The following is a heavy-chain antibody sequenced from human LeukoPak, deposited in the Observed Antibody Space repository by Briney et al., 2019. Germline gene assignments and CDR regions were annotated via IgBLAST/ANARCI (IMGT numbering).Heavy chain of an antibody. J-gene: IGHJ5*02. CDR3: ARGGNYWPQWWFDP. D-gene: IGHD1-26*01. Sequence: SETLSLTCTVSGGSISSNSYYRSWIRQPPGKGLEWIGYIYYTGSTSYNPSLKSRVTMSLDASKNQFSLELNSVTPADTAVYYCARGGNYWPQWWFDPWGRGTLVSVSS. V-gene: IGHV4-61*01. CDR1: GGSISSNSYY. CDR2: IYYTGST.